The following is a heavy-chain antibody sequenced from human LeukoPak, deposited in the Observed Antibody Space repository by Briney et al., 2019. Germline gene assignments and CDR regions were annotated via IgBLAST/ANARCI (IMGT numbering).Heavy chain of an antibody. CDR2: ISSSGSTI. J-gene: IGHJ4*02. Sequence: GGSLRLSCAASGFTFSSYEMNWVCQAPGKGLEWVSYISSSGSTIYYADSVKGRFTISRDNAKNTLYLQMNSLRAEDTAVYYCAKEGEDSSGYYYSAGFDYWGQGTLVTVSS. D-gene: IGHD3-22*01. CDR3: AKEGEDSSGYYYSAGFDY. V-gene: IGHV3-48*03. CDR1: GFTFSSYE.